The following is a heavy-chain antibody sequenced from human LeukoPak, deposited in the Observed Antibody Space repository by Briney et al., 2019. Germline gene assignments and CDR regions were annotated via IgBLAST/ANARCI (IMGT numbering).Heavy chain of an antibody. J-gene: IGHJ4*02. CDR1: GYTFTGYY. V-gene: IGHV1-2*04. Sequence: ASVKVSCKASGYTFTGYYMHWVRQATGQGLEWMGWINPNSGGTNYAQKFQGWITMTRDTSISTAYMELSRLRSDDTAGYYCSRSGYLHCSSTSCYTPTFDYWGQGTLVTVSS. CDR2: INPNSGGT. CDR3: SRSGYLHCSSTSCYTPTFDY. D-gene: IGHD2-2*02.